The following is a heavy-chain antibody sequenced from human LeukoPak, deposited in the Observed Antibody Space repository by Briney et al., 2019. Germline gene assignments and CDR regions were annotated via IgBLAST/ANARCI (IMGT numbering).Heavy chain of an antibody. Sequence: ASVSVFCRASGYTFTIYAMQWVRQAPGQGREGMGWINPNSGGTNYAQKFQGRVTMTRDTSISTAYMELSRLRSDDTAVYYCARDLFYGDYKIGAWGQGTLVTVSS. D-gene: IGHD4-17*01. J-gene: IGHJ5*02. V-gene: IGHV1-2*02. CDR2: INPNSGGT. CDR3: ARDLFYGDYKIGA. CDR1: GYTFTIYA.